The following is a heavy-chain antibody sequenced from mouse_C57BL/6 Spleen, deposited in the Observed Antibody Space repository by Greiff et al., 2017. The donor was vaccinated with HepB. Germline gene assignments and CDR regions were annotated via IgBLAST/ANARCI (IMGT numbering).Heavy chain of an antibody. J-gene: IGHJ3*01. Sequence: EVQGVESGGGLVKPGGSLKLSCAASGFTFSDYGMHWVRQAPEKGLEWVAYISSGSSTIYYADTVKGRFTISRDNAKNTLFLQMTSLRSEDTAMYYCAKSGSSYVWFAYWGQGTLVTVSA. CDR3: AKSGSSYVWFAY. CDR2: ISSGSSTI. D-gene: IGHD1-1*01. V-gene: IGHV5-17*01. CDR1: GFTFSDYG.